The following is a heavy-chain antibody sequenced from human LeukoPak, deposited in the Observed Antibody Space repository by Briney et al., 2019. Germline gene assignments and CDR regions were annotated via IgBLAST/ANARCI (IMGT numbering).Heavy chain of an antibody. V-gene: IGHV3-15*01. CDR2: IKSKADGGAI. Sequence: GGSLRLSCAASGFTFSNAWMSWVRQAPGKGLEWVGRIKSKADGGAIHYAAPVEGGFTISRDDSKNTLYLQMDSLKTEDTAVYHCTTVSPFDYWGQGTLVTVSS. CDR3: TTVSPFDY. CDR1: GFTFSNAW. J-gene: IGHJ4*02.